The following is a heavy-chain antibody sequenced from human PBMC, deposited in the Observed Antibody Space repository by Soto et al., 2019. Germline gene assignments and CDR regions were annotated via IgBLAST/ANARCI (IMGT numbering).Heavy chain of an antibody. V-gene: IGHV3-33*01. CDR1: GFTFSSYG. CDR2: IWYDGSNK. Sequence: GGSLRLSCAASGFTFSSYGMHWVRQAPGKGLEWVAVIWYDGSNKYYADSVKGRFTISRDNSKNTLYLQMNSLRAEDTAVYYCARACAGGCCVGYYYGMEMWDPGTTVAASS. D-gene: IGHD2-15*01. CDR3: ARACAGGCCVGYYYGMEM. J-gene: IGHJ6*02.